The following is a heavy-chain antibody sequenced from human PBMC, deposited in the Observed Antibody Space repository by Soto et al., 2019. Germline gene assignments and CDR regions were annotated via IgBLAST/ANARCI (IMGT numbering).Heavy chain of an antibody. Sequence: SETLSLTCSVSDDSINSDKYYWGWIRQHPGKGLEWIGSIYYRGNAYYNPSLQTRVTISLDKSKSQFSLKLNSVTAADSAVYFCARLEGLATITYYFDFWGPGALVTVSS. CDR2: IYYRGNA. D-gene: IGHD3-9*01. CDR3: ARLEGLATITYYFDF. CDR1: DDSINSDKYY. V-gene: IGHV4-39*01. J-gene: IGHJ4*02.